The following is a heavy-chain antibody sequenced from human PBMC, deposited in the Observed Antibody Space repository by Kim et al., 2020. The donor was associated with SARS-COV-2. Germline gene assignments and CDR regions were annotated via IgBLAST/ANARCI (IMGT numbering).Heavy chain of an antibody. CDR2: IDPDGNSG. J-gene: IGHJ4*02. Sequence: GGSLRLSCAASGFTFSTYWMHWVRQVPGKGLSCVSRIDPDGNSGDCADSVKGRFTISRDNAKNTLYLQMNTLRAEDTAVYYCVRGINDWKSVNYWGQGTLVTVAS. CDR3: VRGINDWKSVNY. V-gene: IGHV3-74*01. D-gene: IGHD1-1*01. CDR1: GFTFSTYW.